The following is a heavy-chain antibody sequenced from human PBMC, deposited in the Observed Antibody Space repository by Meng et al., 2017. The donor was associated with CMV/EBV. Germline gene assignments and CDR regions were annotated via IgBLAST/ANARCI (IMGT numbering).Heavy chain of an antibody. V-gene: IGHV4-4*07. CDR3: ARGGLYYYDSSGHFDY. D-gene: IGHD3-22*01. CDR1: GGAISSYY. Sequence: QVPLQESGPGLVKPSDALSLPCTVSGGAISSYYWSWIRQPAGKGLEWIGRIYTSGSTNYNPSLKSRVTMSVDTSKNQFSLKLSSVTAADTAVYYCARGGLYYYDSSGHFDYWGQGTLVTVSS. CDR2: IYTSGST. J-gene: IGHJ4*02.